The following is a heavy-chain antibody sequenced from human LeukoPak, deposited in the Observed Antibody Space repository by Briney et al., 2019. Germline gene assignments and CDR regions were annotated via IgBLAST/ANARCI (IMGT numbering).Heavy chain of an antibody. CDR3: ATRVVVPAATPYYYYGMDV. CDR1: GGTFNSYA. D-gene: IGHD2-2*02. J-gene: IGHJ6*04. Sequence: SVKVSCKASGGTFNSYAISWVRQAPGQGLEWMGGIIPIFGTANYAQKFQGRVTITADESTSTAYMELSSLRSEDTAVYYCATRVVVPAATPYYYYGMDVWGKGTTVTVSS. V-gene: IGHV1-69*01. CDR2: IIPIFGTA.